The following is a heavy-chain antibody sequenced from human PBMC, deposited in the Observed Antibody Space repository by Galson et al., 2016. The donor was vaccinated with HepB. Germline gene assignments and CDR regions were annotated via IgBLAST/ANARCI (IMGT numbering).Heavy chain of an antibody. D-gene: IGHD2-21*01. V-gene: IGHV3-30*18. CDR3: AKDRAYCDDYYCHDWIDS. Sequence: SLRLSCAASGFNFSNYGMHWLRQAPGKGLEWVAGISYDRSDRYYVASVKGRFPLSRAPSPTPLFLQLDSLKTEDTGVYFCAKDRAYCDDYYCHDWIDSWGQGTLITVSS. CDR1: GFNFSNYG. CDR2: ISYDRSDR. J-gene: IGHJ5*01.